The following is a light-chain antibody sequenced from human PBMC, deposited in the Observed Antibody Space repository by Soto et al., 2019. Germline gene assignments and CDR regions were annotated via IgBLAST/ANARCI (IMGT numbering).Light chain of an antibody. CDR1: SGHRGYI. Sequence: QPVLTQSSSASASLGSSVKLTCTLSSGHRGYIIAWHQQQPGKAPRYLMKLEGSGSYNKGSGVPDRFSGSSSGAGRYLTISNLQSEDEADYYCGTWDSGTQVFGGGTQLTVL. CDR3: GTWDSGTQV. J-gene: IGLJ2*01. CDR2: LEGSGSY. V-gene: IGLV4-60*03.